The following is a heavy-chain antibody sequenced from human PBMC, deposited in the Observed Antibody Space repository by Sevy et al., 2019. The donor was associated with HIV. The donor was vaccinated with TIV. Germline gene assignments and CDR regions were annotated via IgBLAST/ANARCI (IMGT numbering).Heavy chain of an antibody. CDR3: ARDITMVRGVPRWFDP. CDR1: GYTFITYA. D-gene: IGHD3-10*01. CDR2: INTNTGNP. Sequence: ASVKVSCKASGYTFITYAMNWVRQAPGQGLEWMGWINTNTGNPTYSQGFTGRFVFSLDTSVSTAYLQISSLKAEDTAVYYCARDITMVRGVPRWFDPWGQGTLVTVSS. V-gene: IGHV7-4-1*02. J-gene: IGHJ5*02.